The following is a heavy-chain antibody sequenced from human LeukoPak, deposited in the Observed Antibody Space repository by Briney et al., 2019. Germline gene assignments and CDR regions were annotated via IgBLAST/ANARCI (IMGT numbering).Heavy chain of an antibody. CDR1: GYIFTSYW. CDR3: ARRFCSSTSCYLTPFDY. V-gene: IGHV5-51*01. D-gene: IGHD2-2*01. Sequence: GASLKISGKGSGYIFTSYWIGGVRQLPGKGLEWMGIIYPGDSDTRYSPSFQGQVTISADKSISTAYLQWSSLKASDTAMYYCARRFCSSTSCYLTPFDYWGQGTLVTVSS. J-gene: IGHJ4*02. CDR2: IYPGDSDT.